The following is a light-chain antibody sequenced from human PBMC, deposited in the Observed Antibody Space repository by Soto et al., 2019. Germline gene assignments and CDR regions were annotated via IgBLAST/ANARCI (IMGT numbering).Light chain of an antibody. CDR2: GAS. Sequence: EIVMTQSPAPLSVSPAARATLSCRASQSVSSTLAWYQQKPGQAPILLIYGASTRATGIPARFSGSGSWTEFSLTISSLQSEDFAVYYCQQYNNWPQLTFGGGTKVEIK. J-gene: IGKJ4*01. CDR1: QSVSST. CDR3: QQYNNWPQLT. V-gene: IGKV3-15*01.